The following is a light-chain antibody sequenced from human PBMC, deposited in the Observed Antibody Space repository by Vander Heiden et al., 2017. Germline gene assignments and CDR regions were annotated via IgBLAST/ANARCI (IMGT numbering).Light chain of an antibody. CDR1: QDISRA. J-gene: IGKJ3*01. CDR3: QQFENYPRFT. Sequence: AIQLTQSPSSLSASVGDRITLTCRASQDISRALAWYQQKPGTAPKLLIYDASSLENGVPARFSGSASGTDFTLTISSRQLEDFATYFCQQFENYPRFTFGPGTKVDIK. V-gene: IGKV1D-13*01. CDR2: DAS.